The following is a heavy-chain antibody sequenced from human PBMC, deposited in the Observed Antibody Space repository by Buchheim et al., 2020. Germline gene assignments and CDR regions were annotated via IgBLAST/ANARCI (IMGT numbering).Heavy chain of an antibody. D-gene: IGHD6-6*01. CDR2: IKQDGGEK. Sequence: QLVESGGGLVHPGGSLRLSCAASGFTFTTSWMTWVRQAPGTGLEWVANIKQDGGEKYYVDSVKGRFTISRDNDQNSMYLQMNSLRADDTDVYYCARDRIVEYSSSSTYGWFDTWGQGTL. J-gene: IGHJ5*02. CDR1: GFTFTTSW. CDR3: ARDRIVEYSSSSTYGWFDT. V-gene: IGHV3-7*01.